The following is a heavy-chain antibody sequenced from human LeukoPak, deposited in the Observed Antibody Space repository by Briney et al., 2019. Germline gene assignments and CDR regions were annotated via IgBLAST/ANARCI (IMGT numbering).Heavy chain of an antibody. V-gene: IGHV4-30-2*01. CDR3: ASSTVTTRWFDP. CDR1: GGSISSGGYS. J-gene: IGHJ5*02. D-gene: IGHD4-17*01. Sequence: SETLSFTCAVSGGSISSGGYSWSWIRQPPGKGLEWIGYIYHSGSTYYNPSLKSRVTIPVDRSKNQFSLKLSSVTAADTAVYYCASSTVTTRWFDPWAREPWSPSPQ. CDR2: IYHSGST.